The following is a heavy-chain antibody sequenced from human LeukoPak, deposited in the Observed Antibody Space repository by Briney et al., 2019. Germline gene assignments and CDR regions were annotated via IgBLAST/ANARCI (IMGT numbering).Heavy chain of an antibody. CDR3: ARVPYDDYAYYFDY. CDR1: GGSIRRHY. J-gene: IGHJ4*02. CDR2: FYYSGST. D-gene: IGHD4-17*01. V-gene: IGHV4-59*11. Sequence: PSETLSLTCTVSGGSIRRHYWSWIRQPPGKGLEWIGYFYYSGSTNYNPSLKSRVTISVDTSKNQFSLKLSSVTTADTAVYFCARVPYDDYAYYFDYWGQGTLVTVSS.